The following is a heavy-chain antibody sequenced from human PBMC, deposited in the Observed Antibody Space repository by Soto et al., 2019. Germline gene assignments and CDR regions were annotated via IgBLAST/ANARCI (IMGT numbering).Heavy chain of an antibody. CDR3: AMDTIFGSFYYFDY. D-gene: IGHD3-9*01. CDR2: ISSSSSYI. J-gene: IGHJ4*02. V-gene: IGHV3-21*01. CDR1: GFTFSSYS. Sequence: EVQLVESGGGLVKPGGSLRLSCAASGFTFSSYSMNWVRQAPGKGLEWVSSISSSSSYIYYADSVKGRFTISRDNAKNALYLQMNSLSAEDTAVYYCAMDTIFGSFYYFDYWGQGTLVTVSS.